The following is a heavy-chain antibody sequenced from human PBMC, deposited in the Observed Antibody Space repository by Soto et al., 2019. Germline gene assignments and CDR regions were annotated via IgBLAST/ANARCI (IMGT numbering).Heavy chain of an antibody. CDR3: ARDHGPRLWNAFDI. V-gene: IGHV3-33*01. D-gene: IGHD5-18*01. Sequence: GGSLRLSCAASGFTFSSYGMHWVRQAPGKGLEWVAVIWYDGSNKYYADSVKGRFTISRDNSKNTLYLQMNSLRAEDTAVYYCARDHGPRLWNAFDIWGQGTMVTVSS. CDR1: GFTFSSYG. CDR2: IWYDGSNK. J-gene: IGHJ3*02.